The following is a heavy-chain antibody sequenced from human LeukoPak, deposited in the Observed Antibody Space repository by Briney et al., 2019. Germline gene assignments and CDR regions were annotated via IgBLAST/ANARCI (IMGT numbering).Heavy chain of an antibody. Sequence: GGSLRLSCAASGFTFSSYGMSWVRQAPGKGLEWVGRVKSKTDGGAVAYAAPVKGRFTISRDDSKNTLYLQMNSLETDDTAVYYCTTYVKYSGKYYFDYWGQGTLVTVSS. CDR1: GFTFSSYG. V-gene: IGHV3-15*01. D-gene: IGHD1-26*01. CDR2: VKSKTDGGAV. J-gene: IGHJ4*02. CDR3: TTYVKYSGKYYFDY.